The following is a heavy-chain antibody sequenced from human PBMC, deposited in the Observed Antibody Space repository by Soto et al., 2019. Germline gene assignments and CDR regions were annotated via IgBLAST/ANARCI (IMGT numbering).Heavy chain of an antibody. D-gene: IGHD3-3*01. Sequence: ESGGGLVKPGGSLRLSCAASGFQISDFTMNWVRQAPGKGLEWLALTSSAGTDIYYADAVKGRFTISRDNARNSVSLQMDSLRGDDTAVYYCARDIRFLKLPRGGGNWFDPWGQGTLVIVSS. CDR3: ARDIRFLKLPRGGGNWFDP. CDR1: GFQISDFT. J-gene: IGHJ5*02. CDR2: TSSAGTDI. V-gene: IGHV3-21*01.